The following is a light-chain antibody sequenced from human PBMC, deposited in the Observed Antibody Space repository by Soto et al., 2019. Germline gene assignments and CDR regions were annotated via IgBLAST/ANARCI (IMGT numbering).Light chain of an antibody. Sequence: QSVVTQEPSLTVSPGGTVTLTCGSSTGAVTSGHYPYWFQQKPGQAPRTLIYDTSNKHSWTPARFSGSLLGGKAALTLSGAQPEDEAEYYCLLFFSRARLCVFGVGTKLTVL. J-gene: IGLJ3*02. CDR3: LLFFSRARLCV. V-gene: IGLV7-46*01. CDR1: TGAVTSGHY. CDR2: DTS.